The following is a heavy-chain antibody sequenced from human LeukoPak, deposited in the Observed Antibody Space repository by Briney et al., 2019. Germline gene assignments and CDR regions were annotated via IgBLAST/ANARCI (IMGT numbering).Heavy chain of an antibody. J-gene: IGHJ5*02. Sequence: SETLSLTCTISGDSISSSSYYWGWTRQPPGKGLEWIGSIYYSGSTYYNPSLKSRVTISVDTSKNQFSLKLSSVTAADTAVYFCARGPLNYDFWSGYYDTWFDPWGQGTLVTVSS. D-gene: IGHD3-3*01. V-gene: IGHV4-39*07. CDR2: IYYSGST. CDR1: GDSISSSSYY. CDR3: ARGPLNYDFWSGYYDTWFDP.